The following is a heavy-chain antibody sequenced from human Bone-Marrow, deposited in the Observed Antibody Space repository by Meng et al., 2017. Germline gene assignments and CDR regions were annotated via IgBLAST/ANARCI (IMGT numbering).Heavy chain of an antibody. CDR2: IYYSGGT. D-gene: IGHD5-18*01. Sequence: QLQLQESVPGLGKPSEHLSRTCTVSCGSISSSSYYWGWIRQPPGKGLEWIGSIYYSGGTYYNPSLKSRVTISVDTSKNQFSLKLSSVTAADTAVYYCARATQRGYTLRVGFDPWGQGTLVTVSS. J-gene: IGHJ5*02. V-gene: IGHV4-39*01. CDR3: ARATQRGYTLRVGFDP. CDR1: CGSISSSSYY.